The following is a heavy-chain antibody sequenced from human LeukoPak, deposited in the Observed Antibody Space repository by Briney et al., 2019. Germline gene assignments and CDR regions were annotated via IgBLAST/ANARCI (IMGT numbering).Heavy chain of an antibody. Sequence: SETLSLTCTVSGGSISSYYWSWIRQPPGKGLEWIGYIYYSGSTNYNPSLKSRVTISVDASKNQFSPKLSSVTAADTAVYYCARSCGGDCDYYYYGMDVWGQGTTVTVSS. CDR2: IYYSGST. J-gene: IGHJ6*02. V-gene: IGHV4-59*01. D-gene: IGHD2-21*02. CDR1: GGSISSYY. CDR3: ARSCGGDCDYYYYGMDV.